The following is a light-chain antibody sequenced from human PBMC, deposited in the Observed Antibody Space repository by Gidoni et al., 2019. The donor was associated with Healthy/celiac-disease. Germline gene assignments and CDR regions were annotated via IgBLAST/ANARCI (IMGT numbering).Light chain of an antibody. CDR3: QQYGSSRVT. V-gene: IGKV3-20*01. Sequence: DIVLTQSPGTLSLSPGERATLSCRASQSVSSSYLAWYQQKPGQAPRLIIYGASSRATGIPDRFSGSGSGTDFTLTISRLEPEDFAVYYCQQYGSSRVTFXPXTKVDIK. CDR2: GAS. CDR1: QSVSSSY. J-gene: IGKJ3*01.